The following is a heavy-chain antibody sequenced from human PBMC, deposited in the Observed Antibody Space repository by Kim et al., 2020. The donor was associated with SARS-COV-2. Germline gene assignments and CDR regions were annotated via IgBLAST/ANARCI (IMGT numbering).Heavy chain of an antibody. CDR3: ARGRDGEYCSSTSCYGPWFDP. CDR2: INHSGST. CDR1: GGSFSGYY. Sequence: SETLSLTCAVYGGSFSGYYWSWIRQPPGKGLEWIGEINHSGSTNYNPSLKSRVTISVDTSKNQFSLKLSSVTAADTAVYYCARGRDGEYCSSTSCYGPWFDPWGQGTLVTVSS. V-gene: IGHV4-34*01. D-gene: IGHD2-2*01. J-gene: IGHJ5*02.